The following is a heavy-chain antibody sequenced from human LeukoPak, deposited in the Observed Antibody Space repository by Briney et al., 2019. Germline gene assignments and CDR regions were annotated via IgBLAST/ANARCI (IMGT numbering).Heavy chain of an antibody. D-gene: IGHD3-22*01. V-gene: IGHV4-30-2*01. CDR3: ARGYDSSGYYFDY. CDR2: IYHSGST. J-gene: IGHJ4*02. Sequence: SETLSLTCTVSGGSISSGDYYWSWIRQPPGKGLEWIGYIYHSGSTYYNPSLKSRVTISVDRSKNRFSLKLSSVTAADTAVYYCARGYDSSGYYFDYWGQGTLVTVSS. CDR1: GGSISSGDYY.